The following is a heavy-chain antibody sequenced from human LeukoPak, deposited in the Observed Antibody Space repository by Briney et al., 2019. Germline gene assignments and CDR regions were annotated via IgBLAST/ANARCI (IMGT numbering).Heavy chain of an antibody. Sequence: SETLSLSCNVSGGSISSHYWSWIRQLPGKGLEWIGYIDHTGSTDRSPSLKSRVTMSVDTSKNQVSLKLSYVTAADTAVYFCARQSLVDYSDSRGPFRWFDIWGRGTLVTVS. J-gene: IGHJ5*02. CDR3: ARQSLVDYSDSRGPFRWFDI. D-gene: IGHD3-16*01. CDR2: IDHTGST. V-gene: IGHV4-59*11. CDR1: GGSISSHY.